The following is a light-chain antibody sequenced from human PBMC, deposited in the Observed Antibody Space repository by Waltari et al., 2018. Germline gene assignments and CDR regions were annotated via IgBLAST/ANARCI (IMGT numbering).Light chain of an antibody. CDR1: QSLAYRDGDIN. V-gene: IGKV2-30*01. Sequence: EVVMTQSPLAVRVTPGQPASILCWSSQSLAYRDGDINLNWFHQRPGQSPSRLIYKVSNRDSRVPDRFNSSGSGTDFTLKISWVEAEDVGVYYCMQGTHWPPYTFGQRTKLEIK. CDR2: KVS. J-gene: IGKJ2*01. CDR3: MQGTHWPPYT.